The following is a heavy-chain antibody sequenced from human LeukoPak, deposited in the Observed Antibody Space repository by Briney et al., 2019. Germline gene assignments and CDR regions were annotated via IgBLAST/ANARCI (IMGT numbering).Heavy chain of an antibody. CDR1: GITFSSYG. D-gene: IGHD3-10*01. J-gene: IGHJ4*02. Sequence: PGGSLRLSCAASGITFSSYGMSWVRQAPGKGLEWVSSISSTGGTTYYADSVKGRFTISRDNAKNTLYLQINSLRAEDTAVYYCVRDRYYSLDYWGQGTLVTVSS. CDR3: VRDRYYSLDY. CDR2: ISSTGGTT. V-gene: IGHV3-23*01.